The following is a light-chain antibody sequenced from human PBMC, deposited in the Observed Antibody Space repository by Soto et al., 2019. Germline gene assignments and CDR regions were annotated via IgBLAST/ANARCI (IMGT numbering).Light chain of an antibody. V-gene: IGLV2-8*01. CDR3: SSYAGSNNFV. Sequence: QSVLTQPPSASGSPGQSVTISCTGTSSDIGAYIYVSWYQQHPGKAPKLMISEVSRRPSGVPERFSGSKSGNTASLTVSGRQADDEAHYYCSSYAGSNNFVFGTGTKVTVL. J-gene: IGLJ1*01. CDR1: SSDIGAYIY. CDR2: EVS.